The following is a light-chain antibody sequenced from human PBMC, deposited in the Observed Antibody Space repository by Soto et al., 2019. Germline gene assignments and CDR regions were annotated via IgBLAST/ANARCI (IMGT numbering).Light chain of an antibody. CDR1: QSVSSSY. CDR2: RAS. J-gene: IGKJ4*01. CDR3: QQYGSSPLT. Sequence: EIVLTQSPGTLSLSPGERATLSCRASQSVSSSYLAWYQQKPGQAPKVLIYRASSRATGIPDRFSGSGSGTDFTLTISRLEPEDFAVYYCQQYGSSPLTFSGGTKVDIK. V-gene: IGKV3-20*01.